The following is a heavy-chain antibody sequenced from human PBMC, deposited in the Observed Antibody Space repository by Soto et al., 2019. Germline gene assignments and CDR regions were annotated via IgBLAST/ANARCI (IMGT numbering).Heavy chain of an antibody. CDR2: KSNQVSNK. J-gene: IGHJ4*02. Sequence: PGGSLRLPCAASVFPFSSYAMHWARQAPGTGLVWVAVKSNQVSNKYYALTVKCRFTISRDKSKNTLYLQTNSRRTEDTAVSHCAGVSGGMATVPFDYWGQGALVTVSS. V-gene: IGHV3-30-3*01. CDR1: VFPFSSYA. D-gene: IGHD2-8*01. CDR3: AGVSGGMATVPFDY.